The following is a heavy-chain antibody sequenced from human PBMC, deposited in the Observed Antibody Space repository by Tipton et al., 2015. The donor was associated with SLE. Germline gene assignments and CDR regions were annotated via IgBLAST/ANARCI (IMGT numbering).Heavy chain of an antibody. CDR2: IHTSGST. V-gene: IGHV4-4*08. Sequence: GLVKPSETLSLSCSVSGASISSYYWSWIRQFPGKGLEWIGYIHTSGSTNYNPSLKSRVTISVDTSKNQFSLKLNSVTAADTAVYYCASGAYGSGSNYFGGWFDPWGQGTLVTVSS. D-gene: IGHD3-10*01. CDR1: GASISSYY. CDR3: ASGAYGSGSNYFGGWFDP. J-gene: IGHJ5*02.